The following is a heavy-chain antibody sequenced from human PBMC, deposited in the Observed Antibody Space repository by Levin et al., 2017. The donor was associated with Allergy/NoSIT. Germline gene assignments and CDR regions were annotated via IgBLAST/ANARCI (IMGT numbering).Heavy chain of an antibody. CDR2: TYYRSKWYN. D-gene: IGHD2-15*01. CDR1: GDSVSSNSAA. J-gene: IGHJ6*02. CDR3: ARGHYLGVRKLGVDV. V-gene: IGHV6-1*01. Sequence: LSQTLSLTCAISGDSVSSNSAAWNWVRQSPSRGLEWLGRTYYRSKWYNDYAISVKSRITINPDTSKNQFSLQLNSVTPEDTAVYYCARGHYLGVRKLGVDVWGQGTTVTVSS.